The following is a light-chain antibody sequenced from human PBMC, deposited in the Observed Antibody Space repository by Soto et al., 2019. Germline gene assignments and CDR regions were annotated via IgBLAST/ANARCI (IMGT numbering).Light chain of an antibody. Sequence: QPVLTQSPSASASLGASVKLTCTLSSGHSSYAIAWHQQQPEKAPRYLMKLNSDGSHSKGDEIPDRFSGSSSGAERYLTIYSLQSEDEAEYSCQTWGTGIYWVFGGGTKLAVL. CDR1: SGHSSYA. V-gene: IGLV4-69*01. CDR2: LNSDGSH. J-gene: IGLJ3*02. CDR3: QTWGTGIYWV.